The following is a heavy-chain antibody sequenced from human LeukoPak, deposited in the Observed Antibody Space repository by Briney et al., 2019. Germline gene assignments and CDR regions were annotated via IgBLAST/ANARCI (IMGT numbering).Heavy chain of an antibody. CDR2: ISRSGSST. Sequence: GGSLRLSCAASGFTFSSYAMSWVRQAPGKGLEWVSAISRSGSSTAYADSVKGRFSISRDNSKNTLYLQMNSLRAEDTAVYYCAKGRPPRTEGSYAFDIWGQGTMVTVSS. V-gene: IGHV3-23*01. CDR1: GFTFSSYA. D-gene: IGHD1-1*01. CDR3: AKGRPPRTEGSYAFDI. J-gene: IGHJ3*02.